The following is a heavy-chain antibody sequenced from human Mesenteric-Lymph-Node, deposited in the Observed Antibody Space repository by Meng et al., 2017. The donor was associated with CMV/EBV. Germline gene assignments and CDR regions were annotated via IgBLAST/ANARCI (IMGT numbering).Heavy chain of an antibody. Sequence: CKASGYTLTNYQIHWMRQAPGHGLEYMGVIYDSGGNTYKEQKFQDRLTMTWDTSTTTVHMELSSLTSEDTAVYYCAREPPRGVHFDHWGQGTLVTVSS. CDR1: GYTLTNYQ. V-gene: IGHV1-46*01. D-gene: IGHD5-24*01. CDR2: IYDSGGNT. CDR3: AREPPRGVHFDH. J-gene: IGHJ4*02.